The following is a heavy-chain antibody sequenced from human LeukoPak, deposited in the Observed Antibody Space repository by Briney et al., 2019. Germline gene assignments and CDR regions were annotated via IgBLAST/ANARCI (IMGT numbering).Heavy chain of an antibody. Sequence: ASVKVSCKVSGYTLTELSMHWVRQAPGKGLEWMGGFDPEDGETVYAQKFQGRVTMTEDTSTDTAYMELSSLRSEDTAVYYCATVQNSGSYPYYGMDVWGQGTTVTVSS. J-gene: IGHJ6*02. D-gene: IGHD1-26*01. V-gene: IGHV1-24*01. CDR2: FDPEDGET. CDR3: ATVQNSGSYPYYGMDV. CDR1: GYTLTELS.